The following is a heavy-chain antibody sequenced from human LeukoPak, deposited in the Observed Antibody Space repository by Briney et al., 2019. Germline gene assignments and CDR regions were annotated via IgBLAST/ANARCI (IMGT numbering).Heavy chain of an antibody. CDR3: AKGSGYDCSSSEY. J-gene: IGHJ4*02. V-gene: IGHV3-23*01. Sequence: GGSLRLSCAASGFTFGNFAMGWVRPAPRKGLEWVSAISGIGGSTYYADSVKGRFTISRANSKNTLYLQMNSLRGEDWAVYYCAKGSGYDCSSSEYWGQGTLVTVSS. CDR1: GFTFGNFA. D-gene: IGHD5-12*01. CDR2: ISGIGGST.